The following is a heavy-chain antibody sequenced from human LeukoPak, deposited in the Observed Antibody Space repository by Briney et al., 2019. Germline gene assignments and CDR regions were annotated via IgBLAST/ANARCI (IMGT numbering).Heavy chain of an antibody. D-gene: IGHD1-26*01. Sequence: PGRSLRLSCVASGFKFNDYAMHWVRQAPGKGLEWVSGLSWHSGSIGYADSVKGRFIISRDNAKNSLYLEMNSPRPEDSALYYCAKETKVGENLYYFDYWGRGTLVTVSS. V-gene: IGHV3-9*01. J-gene: IGHJ4*02. CDR3: AKETKVGENLYYFDY. CDR1: GFKFNDYA. CDR2: LSWHSGSI.